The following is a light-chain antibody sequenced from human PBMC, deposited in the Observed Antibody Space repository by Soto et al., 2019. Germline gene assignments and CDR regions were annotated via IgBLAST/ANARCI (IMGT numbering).Light chain of an antibody. CDR2: DVS. J-gene: IGKJ1*01. CDR1: QSISSW. V-gene: IGKV1-5*01. Sequence: DMQMTQSPSTLSASVGDRVTITCRASQSISSWLAWYQQKPGKAPKVLIYDVSTLESGVPSRFSGSGSGTEFTLTISSLQPDDFATYYCQQYNDYPRTFGQGTKVDIK. CDR3: QQYNDYPRT.